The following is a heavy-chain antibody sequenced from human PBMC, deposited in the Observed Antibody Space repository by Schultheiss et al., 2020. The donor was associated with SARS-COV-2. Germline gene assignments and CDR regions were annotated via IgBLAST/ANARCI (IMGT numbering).Heavy chain of an antibody. V-gene: IGHV4-59*01. J-gene: IGHJ5*02. Sequence: SETLSLTCAVYGGSFSGYYWSWIRLPPGKGLEWIGYIYYSGSTNYKYNPSLKSRVTISVDMSKNQFSLRLSSVTAADTAVYYCARGGRSSSWYIEDVGDWFDPWGQGTLVTVSS. D-gene: IGHD6-13*01. CDR1: GGSFSGYY. CDR2: IYYSGST. CDR3: ARGGRSSSWYIEDVGDWFDP.